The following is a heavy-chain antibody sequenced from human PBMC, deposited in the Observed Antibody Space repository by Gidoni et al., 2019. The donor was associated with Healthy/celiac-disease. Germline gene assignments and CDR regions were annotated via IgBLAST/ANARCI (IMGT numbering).Heavy chain of an antibody. CDR2: ISSSSSYI. V-gene: IGHV3-21*01. CDR3: ARDSITMIVVVSSKGYGMDV. CDR1: GFTFSSYR. J-gene: IGHJ6*02. Sequence: EVQLVESGGGLVKPGGSLRLSCAASGFTFSSYRMNWVRQAPGKGLEWVSYISSSSSYIYYADSVKGRFTISRDNAKNSLYLQMNSLRAEDTAVYYCARDSITMIVVVSSKGYGMDVWGQGTTVTVSS. D-gene: IGHD3-22*01.